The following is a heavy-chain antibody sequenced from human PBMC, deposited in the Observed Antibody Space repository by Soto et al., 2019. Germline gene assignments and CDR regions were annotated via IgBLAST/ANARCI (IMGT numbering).Heavy chain of an antibody. V-gene: IGHV1-8*01. D-gene: IGHD3-16*01. CDR2: MNPNSGNT. Sequence: ASVNVYWKASGYTFTSYDINWVRQATGQGLEWMGWMNPNSGNTVYAQKFQGRVTMTRNTSVSKAYMELSSLRSEDTAVYYCARERSYGMDVWGQGTTVTVSS. CDR3: ARERSYGMDV. CDR1: GYTFTSYD. J-gene: IGHJ6*02.